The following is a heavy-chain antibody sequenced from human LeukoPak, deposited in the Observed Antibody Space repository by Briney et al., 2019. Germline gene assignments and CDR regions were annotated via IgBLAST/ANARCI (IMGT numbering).Heavy chain of an antibody. CDR2: MKKDGSET. V-gene: IGHV3-7*01. CDR3: GRHRSGSGTYFIDY. Sequence: GGSLRLSCVVSGFTFSSYSMIWVRQAPGKGLQWVANMKKDGSETKYADSVKGRFTISRDNARNSLYPQMTSLRAEDTAVYYCGRHRSGSGTYFIDYWGQGTLVSVSS. D-gene: IGHD3-10*01. CDR1: GFTFSSYS. J-gene: IGHJ4*02.